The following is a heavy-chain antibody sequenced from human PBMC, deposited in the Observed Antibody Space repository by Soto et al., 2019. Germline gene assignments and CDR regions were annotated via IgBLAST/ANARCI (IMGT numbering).Heavy chain of an antibody. CDR1: GFTFGSYD. V-gene: IGHV3-13*01. D-gene: IGHD3-10*01. CDR3: ARDPSGEGFVEVSYGLDV. CDR2: IDIVGDT. J-gene: IGHJ6*02. Sequence: EVQLVESGGGSVQPGGSLRLSCAASGFTFGSYDMHWVRQAAGSGLEWVSSIDIVGDTYYQGSVKGRFTITRDNVKNSLYLQMNSLRAEDSAVYYCARDPSGEGFVEVSYGLDVWGHGTTVTVAS.